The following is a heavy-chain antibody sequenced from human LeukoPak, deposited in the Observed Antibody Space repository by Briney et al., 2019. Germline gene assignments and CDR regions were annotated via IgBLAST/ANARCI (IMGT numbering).Heavy chain of an antibody. D-gene: IGHD2-15*01. V-gene: IGHV4-34*01. CDR1: GGSFSGYY. CDR3: ARGCSGGSCYYYYYGMDV. Sequence: SETLSLTCAVYGGSFSGYYWSWIRQPPGKGLEWIREINHSGSTNYNPSLKSRVTISVDTSKNQFSLKLSSVTAADTAVYYCARGCSGGSCYYYYYGMDVWGQGTTVTVSS. CDR2: INHSGST. J-gene: IGHJ6*02.